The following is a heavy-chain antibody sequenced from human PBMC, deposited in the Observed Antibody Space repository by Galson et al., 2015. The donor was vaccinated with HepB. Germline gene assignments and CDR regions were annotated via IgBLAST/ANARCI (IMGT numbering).Heavy chain of an antibody. CDR2: IDWEDDK. CDR1: GFSLTTSGMC. D-gene: IGHD2-8*01. V-gene: IGHV2-70*01. CDR3: ARIDLFCSNGVCYRSFDY. Sequence: PALVKPTQTLTLTCTFSGFSLTTSGMCVSWIRQPPGKALEWLAVIDWEDDKYYSTSLKTRLTISKDTSKNQVVLTMTNMDLVDTATYYCARIDLFCSNGVCYRSFDYWGQGTLVTVSS. J-gene: IGHJ4*02.